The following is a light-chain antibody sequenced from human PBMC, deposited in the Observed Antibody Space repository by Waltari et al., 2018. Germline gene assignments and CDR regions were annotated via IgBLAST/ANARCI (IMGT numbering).Light chain of an antibody. CDR3: QAYYSSRSCSRG. CDR2: GSS. Sequence: QQPLRTAPQLLICGSSLPPSGVADRFSGCKSGASAALAITGLQAEDEADYYCQAYYSSRSCSRGFGGGTKLTVL. J-gene: IGLJ2*01. V-gene: IGLV1-40*01.